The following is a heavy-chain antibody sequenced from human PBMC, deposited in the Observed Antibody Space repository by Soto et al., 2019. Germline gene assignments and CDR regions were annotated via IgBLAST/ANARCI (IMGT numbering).Heavy chain of an antibody. V-gene: IGHV1-3*01. D-gene: IGHD3-10*01. Sequence: QVQLVQSGAEVKKPGASVKVSCKASGYTFTSYTMHWVRQAPGQRLEWMGWINAGNGDIKYSEKFHDRVTITRDTXASXAYMELSSLRSEDTAVYYCARDRYYGSGTYNYFDYWGQGTLVTVSS. CDR2: INAGNGDI. CDR1: GYTFTSYT. CDR3: ARDRYYGSGTYNYFDY. J-gene: IGHJ4*02.